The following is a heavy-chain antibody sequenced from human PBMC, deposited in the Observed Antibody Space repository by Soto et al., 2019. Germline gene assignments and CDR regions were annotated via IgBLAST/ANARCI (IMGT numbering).Heavy chain of an antibody. CDR3: AREGERGSGDSVDALDI. Sequence: GGSLRLSCAASGFTFSSYDMHWVRQATGKGLEWVSAIDIAGNTYYPGSVKGRFTISRENGKNSLYLQMSSLRAGDTAVYYCAREGERGSGDSVDALDIWGQGTLVTVSS. V-gene: IGHV3-13*01. D-gene: IGHD1-1*01. J-gene: IGHJ3*02. CDR2: IDIAGNT. CDR1: GFTFSSYD.